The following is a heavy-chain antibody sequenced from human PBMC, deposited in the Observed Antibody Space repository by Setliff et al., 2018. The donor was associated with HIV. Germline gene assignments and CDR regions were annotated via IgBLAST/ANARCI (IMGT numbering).Heavy chain of an antibody. V-gene: IGHV1-18*01. CDR3: ARVRERIGVTGTDDAFDI. CDR1: GYTFTTYG. J-gene: IGHJ3*02. Sequence: ASVKVSCKASGYTFTTYGISWVRQAPGHGLEWMGWISPYNGNTNYAQRFQGRLTMTTDTSTITAYMELRSLRSDDTAVYYCARVRERIGVTGTDDAFDIWGQGTAVTVSS. D-gene: IGHD3-3*01. CDR2: ISPYNGNT.